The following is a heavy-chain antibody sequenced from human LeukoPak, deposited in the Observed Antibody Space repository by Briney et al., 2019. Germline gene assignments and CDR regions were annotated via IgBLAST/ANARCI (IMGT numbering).Heavy chain of an antibody. CDR3: ARGRGVQSDYFDY. CDR2: INDSGAT. V-gene: IGHV4-34*01. D-gene: IGHD3-10*01. Sequence: SETLSLTCGVYGGSFSGYYWTWIRQAPGKGLERIGEINDSGATNYNPSLKSRVTISVDTSKNQFSLKLSSLTAADTAVYYCARGRGVQSDYFDYWGQGTLVTVSS. CDR1: GGSFSGYY. J-gene: IGHJ4*02.